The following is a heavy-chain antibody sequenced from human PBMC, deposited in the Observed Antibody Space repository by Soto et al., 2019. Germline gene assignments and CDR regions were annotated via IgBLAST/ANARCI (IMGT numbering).Heavy chain of an antibody. CDR3: ARDPGYYDSTGYYYRYYTMDV. CDR2: IFHSGAT. CDR1: GGSISSSYW. D-gene: IGHD3-22*01. J-gene: IGHJ6*02. Sequence: SETLSLTCGVSGGSISSSYWWTWVRQPPGKGLEWIGEIFHSGATNYNPSLKSRLTISVDKSRNQFSLNLRSVTAADTAAYYCARDPGYYDSTGYYYRYYTMDVWGQGTTVTVSS. V-gene: IGHV4-4*02.